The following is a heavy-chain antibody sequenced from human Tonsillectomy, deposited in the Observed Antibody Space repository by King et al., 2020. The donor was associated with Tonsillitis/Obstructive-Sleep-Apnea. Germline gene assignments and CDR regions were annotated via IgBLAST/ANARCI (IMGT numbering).Heavy chain of an antibody. CDR2: IYYSGST. Sequence: QLQESGPGLVKPSETLSLTCTVSGGSISSYYWSWLRQPPGKGLEWIGYIYYSGSTNYNPSLKSRVTISVDTSKNQFSLKLSSVTAADTAVYYCARAEVELATINAFDIWGQGTMVTVSS. V-gene: IGHV4-59*01. D-gene: IGHD5-24*01. CDR1: GGSISSYY. CDR3: ARAEVELATINAFDI. J-gene: IGHJ3*02.